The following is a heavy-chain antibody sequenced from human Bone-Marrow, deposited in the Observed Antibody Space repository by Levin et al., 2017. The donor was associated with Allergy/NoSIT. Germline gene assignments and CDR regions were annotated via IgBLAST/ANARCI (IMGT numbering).Heavy chain of an antibody. CDR3: ARDYDYVWESPRLDL. V-gene: IGHV3-7*04. Sequence: GGSLRLSCAASGFTFITSWMSWVRQAPGKGLEWVANIKPDGSEFYYVDSVKGRFTISRDNAKNSLYLQMDSLRVEDTALYYCARDYDYVWESPRLDLWGLGDRVTVSS. J-gene: IGHJ4*02. D-gene: IGHD3-16*01. CDR2: IKPDGSEF. CDR1: GFTFITSW.